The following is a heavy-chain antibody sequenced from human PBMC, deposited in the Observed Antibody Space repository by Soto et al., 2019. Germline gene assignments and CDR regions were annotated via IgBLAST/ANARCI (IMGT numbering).Heavy chain of an antibody. Sequence: ASVKVSCKASGGTFSSYAISWVRQAPGQGLEWMGGIIPIFGTANYAQKFQGRVTITADESTSTAYMELSSLRSEDTAVYYCARFEGPDYYDSSGYYPYYYYYGMDVWGQGTTVTVSS. J-gene: IGHJ6*02. CDR1: GGTFSSYA. CDR2: IIPIFGTA. V-gene: IGHV1-69*13. D-gene: IGHD3-22*01. CDR3: ARFEGPDYYDSSGYYPYYYYYGMDV.